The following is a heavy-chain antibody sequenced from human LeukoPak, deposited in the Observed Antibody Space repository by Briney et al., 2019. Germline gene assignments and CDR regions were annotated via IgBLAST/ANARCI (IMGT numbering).Heavy chain of an antibody. CDR2: IYYSGST. J-gene: IGHJ5*02. V-gene: IGHV4-39*01. CDR1: GGSISSSSYY. Sequence: PSETLSLTCTVSGGSISSSSYYWGWIRQPPGKGLEWIGIIYYSGSTYYNPSLKSRLTISVDTSKNQFSRKLSSVTATDTAVYYCARRGYCSSTSCYEYWFDPWGQGILVTVSS. CDR3: ARRGYCSSTSCYEYWFDP. D-gene: IGHD2-2*01.